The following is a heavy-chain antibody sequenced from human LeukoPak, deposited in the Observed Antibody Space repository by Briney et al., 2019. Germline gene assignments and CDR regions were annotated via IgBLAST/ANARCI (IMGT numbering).Heavy chain of an antibody. J-gene: IGHJ4*02. CDR2: IYISGST. CDR1: GGSISSYY. Sequence: SETLSLTCTVSGGSISSYYWNWIRQPAGKGLGWIGRIYISGSTNYNPSLKSRVTMSIDTFKNQISLKLRSVTATDTAVYYCARDDWGYWGQGTTVTVSS. D-gene: IGHD3-9*01. CDR3: ARDDWGY. V-gene: IGHV4-4*07.